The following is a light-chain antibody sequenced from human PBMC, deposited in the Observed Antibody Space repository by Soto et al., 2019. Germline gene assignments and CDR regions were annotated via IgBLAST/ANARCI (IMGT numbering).Light chain of an antibody. CDR2: NVI. CDR3: CSYAGSYTYV. CDR1: SSDVGGYNF. V-gene: IGLV2-11*01. Sequence: QSALTQPRSVSGSPGQSVTISCTGTSSDVGGYNFVSWYQHHPGKAPKLMIYNVIQRPSGVPDRFSASNSGNTASLPISGLQAEDEADYYCCSYAGSYTYVFGTGTKLTVL. J-gene: IGLJ1*01.